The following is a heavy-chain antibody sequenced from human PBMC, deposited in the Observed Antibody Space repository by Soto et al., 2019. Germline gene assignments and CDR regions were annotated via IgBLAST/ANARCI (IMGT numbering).Heavy chain of an antibody. J-gene: IGHJ4*02. CDR3: AKEGDYGDYGLDY. D-gene: IGHD4-17*01. Sequence: QVQLVESGGGVVQPGRSLRLSCAASGFTFSRYGMHWVRQAPGKGLEWGAVISYDGSNKYYADSVKGRFTISRDNSKNTLYLQMNSLRAEDTAVYYCAKEGDYGDYGLDYWGQGTLVTVSS. V-gene: IGHV3-30*18. CDR2: ISYDGSNK. CDR1: GFTFSRYG.